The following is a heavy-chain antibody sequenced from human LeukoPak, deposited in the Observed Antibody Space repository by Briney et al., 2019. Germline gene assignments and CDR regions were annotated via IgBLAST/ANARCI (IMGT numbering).Heavy chain of an antibody. D-gene: IGHD2-2*01. J-gene: IGHJ6*03. Sequence: PGVSLRLSCEASEFTFRDFGMNWVPQTRGKGLEWILRIRSSGSLVNYADSVKGRFTISRDNAKNSMYLQMNSLRVDDAAVYYCVRGQGYCSDIRCSPGYYMDVWGKGTTVTVSS. CDR2: IRSSGSLV. CDR3: VRGQGYCSDIRCSPGYYMDV. V-gene: IGHV3-21*01. CDR1: EFTFRDFG.